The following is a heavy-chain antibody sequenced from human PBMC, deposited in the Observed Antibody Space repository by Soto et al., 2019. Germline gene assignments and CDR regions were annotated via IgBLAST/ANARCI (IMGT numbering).Heavy chain of an antibody. D-gene: IGHD2-2*01. CDR1: GGSFSGYY. Sequence: SETLSLTCAVYGGSFSGYYWSWIRQPPGKGLEWIGEINHSGSTNYNPSLKSRVTISVDTSKNQFSLKLSSVTAADTAVYYCARVRRYCSSTSCGDYGMDVWGQGTTVTVSS. CDR3: ARVRRYCSSTSCGDYGMDV. CDR2: INHSGST. V-gene: IGHV4-34*01. J-gene: IGHJ6*02.